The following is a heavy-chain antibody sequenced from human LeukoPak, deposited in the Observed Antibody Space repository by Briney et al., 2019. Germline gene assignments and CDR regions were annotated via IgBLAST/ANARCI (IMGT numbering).Heavy chain of an antibody. CDR2: ISSSGSTI. J-gene: IGHJ4*02. V-gene: IGHV3-48*03. CDR3: AREHSGSYYVNNGY. D-gene: IGHD1-26*01. Sequence: PGGSLRLSCTASGFTFSSYEMNWVRQAPGKGLEWVSYISSSGSTIYYADSVKGRFTISRDNAKNSLYLQMNSLRAEDTAVYYCAREHSGSYYVNNGYWGQGTLVTVSS. CDR1: GFTFSSYE.